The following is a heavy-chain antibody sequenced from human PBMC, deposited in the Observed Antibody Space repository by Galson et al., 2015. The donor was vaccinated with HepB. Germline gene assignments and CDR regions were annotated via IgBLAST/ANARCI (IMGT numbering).Heavy chain of an antibody. CDR3: AGGPFYYDSSGYYFYFDY. D-gene: IGHD3-22*01. J-gene: IGHJ4*02. CDR2: TYYRSKWYN. CDR1: GDSVSSNSAA. V-gene: IGHV6-1*01. Sequence: CAISGDSVSSNSAAWNWIRQSPSRGLEWLGRTYYRSKWYNDYAVSVKGRITINPDTSKNQFSLQLNSVTPEDTAVYYCAGGPFYYDSSGYYFYFDYWGQGTLVTVSS.